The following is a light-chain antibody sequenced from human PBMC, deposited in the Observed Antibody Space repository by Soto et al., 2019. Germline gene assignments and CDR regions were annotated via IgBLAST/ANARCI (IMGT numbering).Light chain of an antibody. CDR2: EVS. J-gene: IGLJ1*01. V-gene: IGLV2-14*01. CDR1: SSDVGGYNY. CDR3: SSYTSSSTLDV. Sequence: QSALTQPASVSWSPGQSITISCTGTSSDVGGYNYVSWYQRHPGKAPKLMIYEVSNRPSGVSNRFSGSKSGNTASLTISGLQAEDEADYYCSSYTSSSTLDVFGTGTKVTVL.